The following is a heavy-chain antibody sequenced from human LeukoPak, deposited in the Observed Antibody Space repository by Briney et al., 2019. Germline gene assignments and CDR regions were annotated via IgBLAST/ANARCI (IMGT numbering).Heavy chain of an antibody. CDR3: ARLAWGRLDY. Sequence: PSETLSLTCRVSGYSISSGYYWGWIRQPPGKGLEWIGSIYQSGSTNYNPSLKSRVTISVDTSKNQFSLKLSSVTAADTAMFYCARLAWGRLDYWGQGTLVTVSS. CDR1: GYSISSGYY. V-gene: IGHV4-38-2*02. CDR2: IYQSGST. D-gene: IGHD7-27*01. J-gene: IGHJ4*02.